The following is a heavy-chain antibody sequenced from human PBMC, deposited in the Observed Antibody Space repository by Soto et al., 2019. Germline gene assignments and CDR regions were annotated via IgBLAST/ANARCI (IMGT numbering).Heavy chain of an antibody. CDR3: AKLNGYCISNNGHGYYGMDV. J-gene: IGHJ6*02. Sequence: QLQLQESGPGLVKPSETLSLTCTVSGDSVSTNSYSWGWIRQSPGKGLEWMGTIYSSENTYYNPSIRSRVAISVDPSKNVFSPGVRAVNAADTVVYYCAKLNGYCISNNGHGYYGMDVWGQGTTVTVSS. CDR2: IYSSENT. CDR1: GDSVSTNSYS. D-gene: IGHD2-2*03. V-gene: IGHV4-39*01.